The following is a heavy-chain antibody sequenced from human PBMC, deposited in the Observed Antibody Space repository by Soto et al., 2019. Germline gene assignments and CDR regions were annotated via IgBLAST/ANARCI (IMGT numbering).Heavy chain of an antibody. D-gene: IGHD6-13*01. V-gene: IGHV3-21*01. J-gene: IGHJ5*02. CDR1: GFTFRSFT. Sequence: GGSLRLSCAASGFTFRSFTMNWVRQAPGKGLEWAPTISSNSAYIYYTDALRGRFTISRDNAKNSLHLQMNSLRAEDTAVYYCTRDASRDSSARGWFDPWGPGTLVTV. CDR3: TRDASRDSSARGWFDP. CDR2: ISSNSAYI.